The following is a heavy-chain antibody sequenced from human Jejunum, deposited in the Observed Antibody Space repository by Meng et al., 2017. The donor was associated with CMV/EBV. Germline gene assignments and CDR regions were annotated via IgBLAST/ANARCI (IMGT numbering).Heavy chain of an antibody. D-gene: IGHD5-18*01. CDR3: ARGEDRAKVGNN. Sequence: AVDGGSFSGDYWSWIRQPPGKGLEWIGEIHPSGSTHYNTFLKSRVTMSVDTSKSQISLKMNSVSAADTALYFCARGEDRAKVGNNWGQGTLVTVSS. CDR2: IHPSGST. J-gene: IGHJ4*02. CDR1: GGSFSGDY. V-gene: IGHV4-34*01.